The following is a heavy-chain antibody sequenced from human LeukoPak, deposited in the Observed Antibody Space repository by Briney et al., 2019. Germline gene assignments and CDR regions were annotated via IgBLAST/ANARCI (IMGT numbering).Heavy chain of an antibody. D-gene: IGHD3-3*01. J-gene: IGHJ3*02. V-gene: IGHV3-23*01. CDR3: AKDGADGSDFWSGYRLGGDAFDI. Sequence: GGSLRLSCAASGFTFSSYAMSWVRQAPGKGLEWVPAISGSGGSTYYADSVKGRFTISRDNSKNTLYLQMNSLRAEDTAVYYCAKDGADGSDFWSGYRLGGDAFDIWGQGTMVTVSS. CDR1: GFTFSSYA. CDR2: ISGSGGST.